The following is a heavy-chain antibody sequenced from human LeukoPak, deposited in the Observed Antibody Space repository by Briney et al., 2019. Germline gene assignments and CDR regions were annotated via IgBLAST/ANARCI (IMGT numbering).Heavy chain of an antibody. CDR1: GHTLTGYY. J-gene: IGHJ5*02. CDR2: INPNSGGT. D-gene: IGHD6-19*01. CDR3: ARSSIAVAGNYWFDP. V-gene: IGHV1-2*02. Sequence: ASVKVSCKASGHTLTGYYMHWVRQAPGQGLEWMGWINPNSGGTNYAQKFQGRVTMTRDTSISTAYMELSRLRSDDTAVYYCARSSIAVAGNYWFDPWGQGTLVTVSS.